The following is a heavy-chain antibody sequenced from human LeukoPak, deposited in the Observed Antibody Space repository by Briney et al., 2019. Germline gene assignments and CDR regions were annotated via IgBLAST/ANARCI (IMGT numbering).Heavy chain of an antibody. CDR3: ARLTGATFLEY. Sequence: SETLSLTCTVSGTSFTSYYWTWIRRPPGKGLEWIGYVHTSGSTNYNPSLKSRVTISVDTSKNQFSLKLTSVTAADTAVYYCARLTGATFLEYWGQGALVTVSA. V-gene: IGHV4-4*08. D-gene: IGHD1/OR15-1a*01. CDR1: GTSFTSYY. J-gene: IGHJ4*02. CDR2: VHTSGST.